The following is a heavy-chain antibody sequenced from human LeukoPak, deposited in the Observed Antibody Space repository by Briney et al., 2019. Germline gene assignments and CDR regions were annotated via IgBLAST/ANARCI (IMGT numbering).Heavy chain of an antibody. CDR1: GFTVSSNY. V-gene: IGHV3-53*01. CDR2: IYSGGST. CDR3: ARAGGGCSSTSCYDY. J-gene: IGHJ4*02. D-gene: IGHD2-2*01. Sequence: GGSLRLSCAASGFTVSSNYMSWVRQAPGKGLEWVSVIYSGGSTYYADSVKGRFTISRDNSKNTLYRQMNSLRAEDTAVYYCARAGGGCSSTSCYDYWGQGTLVTVSS.